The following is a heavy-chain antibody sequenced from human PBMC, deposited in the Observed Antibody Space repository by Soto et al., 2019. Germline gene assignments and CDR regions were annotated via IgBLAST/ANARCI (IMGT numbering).Heavy chain of an antibody. CDR2: INAGNGNT. CDR1: GYTFTSYA. CDR3: ARDYLDYYDRSGYYGHPSWFDH. V-gene: IGHV1-3*01. Sequence: QVQLVQSGAEVKKPGASVKVYCKASGYTFTSYAMHWVRQAPGQRLEWMGWINAGNGNTKYSQKFQGRVTLTRDTTSSTAYMELSSLRSEDTAVYYCARDYLDYYDRSGYYGHPSWFDHWGKGTLVIVCS. J-gene: IGHJ5*02. D-gene: IGHD3-22*01.